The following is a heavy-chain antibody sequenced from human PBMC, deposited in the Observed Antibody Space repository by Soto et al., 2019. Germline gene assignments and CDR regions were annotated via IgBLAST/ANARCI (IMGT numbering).Heavy chain of an antibody. Sequence: SETLSLTCTVSGGSISSGDYYWSWIRQPPGKGLEWIGYIYYSGGTYYNPSLKSRVTISVDTSKNQFSLKLSSVTAADTAVYYCARAPYFDVLTAPFDHWGQGALVTVSS. CDR3: ARAPYFDVLTAPFDH. CDR1: GGSISSGDYY. J-gene: IGHJ4*02. D-gene: IGHD3-9*01. CDR2: IYYSGGT. V-gene: IGHV4-30-4*01.